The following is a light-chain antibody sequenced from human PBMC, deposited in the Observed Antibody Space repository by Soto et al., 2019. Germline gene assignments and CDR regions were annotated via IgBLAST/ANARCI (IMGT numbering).Light chain of an antibody. Sequence: EIVLTQLPGTLSLSPGERAALSCSDSQSVSSNFLDWYQQKPGPAPRLLIYGASSRATGIPDRFSGSGSGKDFTLTISRLEPEDFAVYYCQQYETSPRTFGQGTKVDI. CDR1: QSVSSNF. J-gene: IGKJ1*01. V-gene: IGKV3-20*01. CDR3: QQYETSPRT. CDR2: GAS.